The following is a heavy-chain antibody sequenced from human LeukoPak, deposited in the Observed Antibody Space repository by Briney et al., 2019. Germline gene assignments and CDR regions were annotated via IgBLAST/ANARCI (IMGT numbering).Heavy chain of an antibody. CDR3: ARDPAALDYYGSGSYRGWFDP. CDR2: IIPIFGTP. J-gene: IGHJ5*02. D-gene: IGHD3-10*01. Sequence: ASVNVSCKASGGTFSTYGISWVRQAPGQGLEWVGRIIPIFGTPNYAQQLQGRLTITTDESTSTAYMELSSLRFEDTAVYYCARDPAALDYYGSGSYRGWFDPWGQGTLVTVFS. V-gene: IGHV1-69*05. CDR1: GGTFSTYG.